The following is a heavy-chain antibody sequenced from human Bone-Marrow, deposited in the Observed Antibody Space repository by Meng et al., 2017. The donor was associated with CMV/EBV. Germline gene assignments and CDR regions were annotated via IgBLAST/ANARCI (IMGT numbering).Heavy chain of an antibody. V-gene: IGHV4-39*07. Sequence: ETLSLTCTVSGGSISSSSSYWGWIRQPPGKGLEWIGSIYYSGSTYYNPSLKSRVTISVDTSKNQFSLKLSSVTAADTAVYYCASELDIAAAGGGAFDPWGQGTLVTVSS. J-gene: IGHJ5*02. CDR3: ASELDIAAAGGGAFDP. CDR2: IYYSGST. D-gene: IGHD6-13*01. CDR1: GGSISSSSSY.